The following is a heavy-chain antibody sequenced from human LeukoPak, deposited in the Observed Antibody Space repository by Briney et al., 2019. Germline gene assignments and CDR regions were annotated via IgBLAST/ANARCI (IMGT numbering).Heavy chain of an antibody. CDR1: GFTVSSNY. V-gene: IGHV3-53*01. J-gene: IGHJ6*02. CDR2: IYSGGST. D-gene: IGHD6-13*01. Sequence: PGGSLRLSCAASGFTVSSNYMSWVRQAPGKGLEWVSVIYSGGSTYYADSVKGRFTISRDNSKNTLYLQMNSLRAEDTAVYYCARDLHSSSWIYYYYGMDVWGQGTTVTVSS. CDR3: ARDLHSSSWIYYYYGMDV.